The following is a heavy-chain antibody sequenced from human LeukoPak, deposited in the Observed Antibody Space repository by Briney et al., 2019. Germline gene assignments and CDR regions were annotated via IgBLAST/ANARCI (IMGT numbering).Heavy chain of an antibody. D-gene: IGHD3-22*01. CDR2: IYYSGST. J-gene: IGHJ4*02. CDR1: GGSISSSSYY. Sequence: PSETLSLTCTVSGGSISSSSYYWGWIRQPPGKGLEWIGSIYYSGSTYYNPSLKSRVTISVDTSKNQFSLKPSSVTAADTAVYYCARANYYDSSGYYFNLYFDYWGQGTLVTVSS. CDR3: ARANYYDSSGYYFNLYFDY. V-gene: IGHV4-39*01.